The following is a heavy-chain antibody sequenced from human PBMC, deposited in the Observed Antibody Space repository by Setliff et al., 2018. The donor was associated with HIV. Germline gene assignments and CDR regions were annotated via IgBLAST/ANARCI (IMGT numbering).Heavy chain of an antibody. CDR1: GGSISSGSYY. Sequence: SETLSLTCTVSGGSISSGSYYWSWIRQPAGKGLEWIGHIYTSGSTNYNPSLKSRVTISVDTSKNQFSLKLSSVTAADTAVYYCARDRFDTIFGVVAYYYYYMDVWGKGTTVTVS. J-gene: IGHJ6*03. CDR3: ARDRFDTIFGVVAYYYYYMDV. CDR2: IYTSGST. D-gene: IGHD3-3*01. V-gene: IGHV4-61*09.